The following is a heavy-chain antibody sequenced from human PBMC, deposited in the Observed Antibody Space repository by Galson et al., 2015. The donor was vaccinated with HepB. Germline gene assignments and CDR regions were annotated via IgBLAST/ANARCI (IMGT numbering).Heavy chain of an antibody. CDR1: AFTFKNYA. D-gene: IGHD3-3*01. V-gene: IGHV3-23*01. Sequence: SLRLSCAASAFTFKNYAMSWVRRAPGKGLEWVSYISGSGDRTNYADAVKGRFTISRDNSKNTLYLQMNSLRAEDTAVYYCAGYYDYPWGQGTLVTVSS. CDR2: ISGSGDRT. CDR3: AGYYDYP. J-gene: IGHJ5*02.